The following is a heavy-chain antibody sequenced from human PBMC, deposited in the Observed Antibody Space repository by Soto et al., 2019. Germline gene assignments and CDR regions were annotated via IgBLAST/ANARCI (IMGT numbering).Heavy chain of an antibody. CDR1: GFTFSSYW. CDR2: INSDGSST. V-gene: IGHV3-74*01. J-gene: IGHJ6*03. Sequence: EVQLVESGGGLVQPGGSLRLSCAASGFTFSSYWMHWVRQAPGKGLVWVSRINSDGSSTSSADSVKGRFTISRDNAKNMLNRQMKSLRAEDTAVYYCARVGRGDFWSGYYRPTKYSYYYYYMAVWGKGTTVTVSS. CDR3: ARVGRGDFWSGYYRPTKYSYYYYYMAV. D-gene: IGHD3-3*01.